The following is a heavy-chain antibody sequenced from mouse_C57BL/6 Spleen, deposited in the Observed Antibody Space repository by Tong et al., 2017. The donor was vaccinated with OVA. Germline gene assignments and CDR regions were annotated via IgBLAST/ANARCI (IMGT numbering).Heavy chain of an antibody. CDR3: AWDMDY. CDR1: GFTFSDYY. V-gene: IGHV5-4*02. CDR2: ISDGGSYT. Sequence: EVQLQESGGGLVKPGGSLKLSCAASGFTFSDYYMYWVRQTPEKRLEWVATISDGGSYTYYPDSVKGRFTISRDNAKNNLYLQMSSLKSEDTAMYYCAWDMDYWGQGTSVTVSS. J-gene: IGHJ4*01.